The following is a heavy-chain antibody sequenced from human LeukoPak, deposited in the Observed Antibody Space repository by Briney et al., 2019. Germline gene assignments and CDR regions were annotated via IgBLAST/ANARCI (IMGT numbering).Heavy chain of an antibody. V-gene: IGHV3-7*01. CDR2: IKKDGSQI. J-gene: IGHJ4*02. CDR3: ARDNWNDVD. CDR1: GFTFSNFW. Sequence: GGSLRLSCAASGFTFSNFWMSWVRQAPGKGLERVANIKKDGSQIHYVDSVEGRFTISRDNAKNSLYLQMSSLRAEDTAVYFCARDNWNDVDWGQGTLVTVSS. D-gene: IGHD1-20*01.